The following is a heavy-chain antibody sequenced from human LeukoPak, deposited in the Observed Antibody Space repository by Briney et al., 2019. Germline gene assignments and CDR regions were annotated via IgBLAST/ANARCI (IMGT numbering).Heavy chain of an antibody. J-gene: IGHJ4*02. Sequence: PGGSLRLSCAASGFTFSSYAMSWVRQAPGKGLEWVSAISGSGSSTYYADSVKGRFTISRDNSNNTLFLRMNSLRAEDTALYYCAKDGRNSPFYFDYWGQGILVTVSS. V-gene: IGHV3-23*01. CDR2: ISGSGSST. D-gene: IGHD1-14*01. CDR3: AKDGRNSPFYFDY. CDR1: GFTFSSYA.